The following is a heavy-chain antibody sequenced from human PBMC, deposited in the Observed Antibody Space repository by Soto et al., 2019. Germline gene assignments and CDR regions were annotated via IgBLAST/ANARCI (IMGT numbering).Heavy chain of an antibody. CDR3: ARAGSSIAARHGSDY. J-gene: IGHJ4*02. CDR2: IYYSGST. CDR1: GGSVSSGSYY. D-gene: IGHD6-6*01. V-gene: IGHV4-61*01. Sequence: SETLSLTCTVSGGSVSSGSYYWSWIRQPPGKGLEWIGYIYYSGSTNYNPSLKSRVTISVDTSKNQFSLKLSSVTAADTAVYYCARAGSSIAARHGSDYWGQGTLVTVSS.